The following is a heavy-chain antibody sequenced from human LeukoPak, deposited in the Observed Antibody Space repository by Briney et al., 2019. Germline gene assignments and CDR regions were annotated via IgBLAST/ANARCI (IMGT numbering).Heavy chain of an antibody. CDR1: GGPISHYY. D-gene: IGHD3-10*01. V-gene: IGHV4-59*08. CDR2: IYYSGST. CDR3: AGSNYNPSLKSRVTISVDTSIQQSSLKLSSVAADYTAMYYCARHMGLGYTYFYPYFDY. Sequence: SETLSLTCTVSGGPISHYYWLWIRQPPGKGLAWIGYIYYSGSTNYNPSLKTRVTLSVDTSKNQFSLKLRSVTAADTPVYYCAGSNYNPSLKSRVTISVDTSIQQSSLKLSSVAADYTAMYYCARHMGLGYTYFYPYFDYWGQGTLVTVSS. J-gene: IGHJ4*01.